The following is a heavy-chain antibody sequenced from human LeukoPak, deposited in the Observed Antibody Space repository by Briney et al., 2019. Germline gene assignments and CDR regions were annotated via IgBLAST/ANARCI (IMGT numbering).Heavy chain of an antibody. CDR2: IKEDGSEK. J-gene: IGHJ6*03. CDR1: GFIFSSYW. Sequence: GGSLRLSCAASGFIFSSYWMSWVRQAPGKGLEWVANIKEDGSEKYYVDSVKGRFTISRDNAKNSLYLQMNSLRAEDTAVYYCARVKYNWNYYYYYYMDVWGKGTTVTVSS. V-gene: IGHV3-7*01. D-gene: IGHD1-20*01. CDR3: ARVKYNWNYYYYYYMDV.